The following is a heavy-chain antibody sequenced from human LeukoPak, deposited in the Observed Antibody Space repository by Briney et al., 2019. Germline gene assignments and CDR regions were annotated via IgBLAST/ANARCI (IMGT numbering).Heavy chain of an antibody. CDR1: GFTFSSYS. J-gene: IGHJ3*02. D-gene: IGHD2-8*01. Sequence: GGSLRLSCAASGFTFSSYSMNWVRQAPGKGLEWVSSISSSSSYIYYADSVKGRFTISRDNAKNSLYLQMNSLRAEDTAVYYCARGVLADAFDIWGQGTMVTVSS. CDR2: ISSSSSYI. CDR3: ARGVLADAFDI. V-gene: IGHV3-21*01.